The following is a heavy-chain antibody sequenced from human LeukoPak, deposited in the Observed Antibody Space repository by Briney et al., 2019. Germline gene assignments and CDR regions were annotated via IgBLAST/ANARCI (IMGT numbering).Heavy chain of an antibody. V-gene: IGHV4-59*01. J-gene: IGHJ3*02. D-gene: IGHD5-12*01. CDR1: GASTSHFY. CDR3: ARSAEWLRNAFDI. CDR2: MHNSGSS. Sequence: SETLSLTCTVSGASTSHFYWNWIRQPPGKGLEWIGYMHNSGSSKHSPSLKSRVTISIDTSKNQYSLQLTSVTAADTAIYYCARSAEWLRNAFDIWGQGTMVSVSS.